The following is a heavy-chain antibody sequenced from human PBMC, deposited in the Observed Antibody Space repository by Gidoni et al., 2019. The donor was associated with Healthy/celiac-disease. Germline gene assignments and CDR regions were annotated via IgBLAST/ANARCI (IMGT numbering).Heavy chain of an antibody. Sequence: QVQLVESGGGVVQPGRSLRLSCAAYGFTFSSYGMHWVRQAPGKGLEWVAVIWYDGSNKYYADSVKGRFTISRDNSKNTLYLQMNSLRAEDTAVYYCARGIFGVVNHYYYGMDVWGQGTTVTVSS. CDR3: ARGIFGVVNHYYYGMDV. J-gene: IGHJ6*02. V-gene: IGHV3-33*01. CDR2: IWYDGSNK. D-gene: IGHD3-3*01. CDR1: GFTFSSYG.